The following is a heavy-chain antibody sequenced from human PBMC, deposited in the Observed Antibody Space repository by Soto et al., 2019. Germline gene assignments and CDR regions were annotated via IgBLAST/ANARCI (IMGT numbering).Heavy chain of an antibody. Sequence: GGSLRLSCAASGFTFSPYTMHWVRQTPGKGLEWVAVISYDGSDKNYADSVRGRFTISRDNSKNTLFLQMNSLRVEDTALYYCARGGGFCGADCYKGGIDYWGQGALVTVSS. D-gene: IGHD2-21*02. CDR3: ARGGGFCGADCYKGGIDY. V-gene: IGHV3-30-3*01. CDR2: ISYDGSDK. J-gene: IGHJ4*02. CDR1: GFTFSPYT.